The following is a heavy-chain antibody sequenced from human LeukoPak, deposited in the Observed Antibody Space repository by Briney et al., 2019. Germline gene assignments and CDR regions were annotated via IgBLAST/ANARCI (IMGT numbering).Heavy chain of an antibody. CDR2: INTDGSST. V-gene: IGHV3-74*01. CDR1: GFTFSSYW. J-gene: IGHJ4*02. CDR3: ARGQNSGEFDY. D-gene: IGHD7-27*01. Sequence: PGGSLRLSCAASGFTFSSYWMHWVRQAPGKGLVWVSRINTDGSSTSYADSVKGRFTISRDNAKNTLYLQMNSLRAEDTAVYYCARGQNSGEFDYWGQGTLVTVSS.